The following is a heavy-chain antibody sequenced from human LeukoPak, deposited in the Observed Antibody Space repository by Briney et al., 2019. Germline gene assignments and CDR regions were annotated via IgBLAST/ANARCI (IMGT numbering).Heavy chain of an antibody. J-gene: IGHJ6*02. Sequence: SESLSLTCAVSGGSISSYYGSWIRQPPGKGREGGGYVYYRGSTNHNPSLKSRVTISVDTSKHQFSLKLSSVTAADTAVYYCARDRSRPPGISTGYYTAGMDVWGQGTTVTVSS. V-gene: IGHV4-59*01. CDR1: GGSISSYY. D-gene: IGHD3-9*01. CDR3: ARDRSRPPGISTGYYTAGMDV. CDR2: VYYRGST.